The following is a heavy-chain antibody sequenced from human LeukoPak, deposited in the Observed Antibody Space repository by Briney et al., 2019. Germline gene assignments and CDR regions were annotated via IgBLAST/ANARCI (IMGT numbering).Heavy chain of an antibody. V-gene: IGHV3-21*04. CDR1: GFTFSSYE. D-gene: IGHD3-10*01. CDR2: ISRSSSYI. Sequence: PGGSLRLSCAASGFTFSSYEMNWVRQAPGKGLEWVSSISRSSSYIYYADSMKGRFSISRDNAKSSLYLQMNSLRAEDTGVYYCARGGSYLSAFDIWGQGTMVTVSS. J-gene: IGHJ3*02. CDR3: ARGGSYLSAFDI.